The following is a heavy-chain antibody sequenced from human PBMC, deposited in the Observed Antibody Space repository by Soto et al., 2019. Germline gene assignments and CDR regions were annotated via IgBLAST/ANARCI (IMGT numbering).Heavy chain of an antibody. CDR2: IYPGDSDT. CDR3: VRQTILDY. CDR1: GYIFTSYW. V-gene: IGHV5-51*01. J-gene: IGHJ4*02. Sequence: PGESLKISCEASGYIFTSYWIGWVRQRPGRGLEWMGIIYPGDSDTKYSPSFQGQVTISVDKSISTAYLHWNSLKASDTAMYYCVRQTILDYWGQGTLVTVSS. D-gene: IGHD3-3*01.